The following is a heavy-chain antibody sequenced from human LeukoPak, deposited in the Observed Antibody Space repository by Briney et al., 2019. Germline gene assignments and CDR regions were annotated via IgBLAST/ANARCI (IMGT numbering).Heavy chain of an antibody. Sequence: GGSLRLSCAASGFTFSIYWMHWVRQAPGKGLVWASRINSDGSSTSYADSVKGRFTISRDNARNTLYLQMNSLRAEDTAVYYCTRDLRHCTSTSCYDPYFDHWGQGTLVTVSS. J-gene: IGHJ4*02. D-gene: IGHD2-2*01. CDR2: INSDGSST. V-gene: IGHV3-74*01. CDR3: TRDLRHCTSTSCYDPYFDH. CDR1: GFTFSIYW.